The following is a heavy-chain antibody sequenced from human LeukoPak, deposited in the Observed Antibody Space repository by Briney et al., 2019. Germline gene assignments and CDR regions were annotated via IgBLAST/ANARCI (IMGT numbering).Heavy chain of an antibody. CDR1: GFTFSSYW. Sequence: GGSLRLSCAASGFTFSSYWMHWVRQAPGKGLVWVSRINSDGSITSYADSVKGRFTISRDNAKNTLYLQMNSLRAEDTAVYYCARAGVYSGSYYTYWGQGTLVTVCS. CDR2: INSDGSIT. D-gene: IGHD1-26*01. J-gene: IGHJ4*02. CDR3: ARAGVYSGSYYTY. V-gene: IGHV3-74*01.